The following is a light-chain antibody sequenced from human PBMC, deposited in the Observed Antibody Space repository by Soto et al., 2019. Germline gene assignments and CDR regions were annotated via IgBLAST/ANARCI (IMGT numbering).Light chain of an antibody. CDR3: QQFGSSPPMYT. Sequence: EIVLTQSPGTLSLSPGERATLSCRASQSVSSNYLAWYQQKPGQAPRLLIYGASSRVTGIPDRFSGSGSGTDFTLTISRLEPEDFAVYYCQQFGSSPPMYTFGQGTKLEIK. V-gene: IGKV3-20*01. J-gene: IGKJ2*01. CDR1: QSVSSNY. CDR2: GAS.